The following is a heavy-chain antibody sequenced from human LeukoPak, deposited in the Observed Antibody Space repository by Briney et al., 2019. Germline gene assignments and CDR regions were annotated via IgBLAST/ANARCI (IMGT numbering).Heavy chain of an antibody. J-gene: IGHJ6*04. CDR1: GFTFSSYG. Sequence: GGSLRLSCAASGFTFSSYGMHWVRQAPGKGLEWVAVISYDGGNKYYADSVKGRFTISRDNSKNTLYLQMNSLRAEDTAVYYCAKGSEKDYYYYGMDVWGKGTTVTVSS. CDR2: ISYDGGNK. CDR3: AKGSEKDYYYYGMDV. V-gene: IGHV3-30*18.